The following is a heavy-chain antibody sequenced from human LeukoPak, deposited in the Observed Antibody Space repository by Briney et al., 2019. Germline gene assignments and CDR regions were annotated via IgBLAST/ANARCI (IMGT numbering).Heavy chain of an antibody. CDR2: IYYSGST. D-gene: IGHD2-2*01. J-gene: IGHJ6*03. Sequence: RASETLSLTCTVSGGSISSGDYYWSWIRQPPGKGLEWIGYIYYSGSTYYNPSLKSRVTISVDTSKNQFSLKLSSVTAADTAVYYCARVGPAANYYYYMDVWGKGTTVTVSS. CDR3: ARVGPAANYYYYMDV. V-gene: IGHV4-30-4*08. CDR1: GGSISSGDYY.